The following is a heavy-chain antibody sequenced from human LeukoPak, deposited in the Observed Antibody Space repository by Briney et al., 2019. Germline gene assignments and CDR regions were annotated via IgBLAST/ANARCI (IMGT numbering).Heavy chain of an antibody. Sequence: GGSLRLSCAASGFTFDDYAMHWVRQVPGKGLEWFCFISGDGGSTYYADSVKGRFTVSRDNRKKSLHLQMNSLRPEDTALYYCTKDMIRAIFGQGYYHYYGMDVWGQGTTVTVSS. CDR2: ISGDGGST. V-gene: IGHV3-43*02. CDR1: GFTFDDYA. J-gene: IGHJ6*02. CDR3: TKDMIRAIFGQGYYHYYGMDV. D-gene: IGHD3-3*01.